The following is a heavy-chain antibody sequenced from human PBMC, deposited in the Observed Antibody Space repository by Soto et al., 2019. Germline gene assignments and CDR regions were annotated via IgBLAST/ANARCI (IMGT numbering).Heavy chain of an antibody. CDR2: IKSKTDGGTT. V-gene: IGHV3-15*01. CDR3: TTSHLWPALDY. CDR1: GFTFSNAW. J-gene: IGHJ4*02. Sequence: LRLSCAASGFTFSNAWMSWVRQAPGKGLEWVGRIKSKTDGGTTDFAAPVKGRFTISRDDSKNTLYLQMNSLKTEDTAVYYCTTSHLWPALDYWGQGTLVTVSS. D-gene: IGHD3-10*01.